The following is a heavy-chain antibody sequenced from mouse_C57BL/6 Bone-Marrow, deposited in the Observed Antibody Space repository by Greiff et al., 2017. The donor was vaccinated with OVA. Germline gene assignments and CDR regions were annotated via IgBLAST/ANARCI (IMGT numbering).Heavy chain of an antibody. J-gene: IGHJ2*01. CDR2: IDPETGGT. D-gene: IGHD2-3*01. CDR3: TRPGYYLYYFDY. Sequence: QVQLKESGAELVRPGASVTLSCKASGYTFTDYEMHWVKQTPVHGLEWIGAIDPETGGTAYNQKFKGKAILTADKSSSTAYMELLSLTSEDSAVYYCTRPGYYLYYFDYWGQGTTLTVSS. V-gene: IGHV1-15*01. CDR1: GYTFTDYE.